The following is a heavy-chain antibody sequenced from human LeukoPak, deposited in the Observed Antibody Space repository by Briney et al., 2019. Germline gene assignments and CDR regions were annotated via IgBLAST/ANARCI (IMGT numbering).Heavy chain of an antibody. D-gene: IGHD5-18*01. CDR1: GYTFTSYY. V-gene: IGHV1-46*01. CDR3: ARGLPPTLDTAMVFDY. Sequence: GASVKVSCKASGYTFTSYYMHWVRQAPGQGLEWMGIINPSGGSTSYAQKFQGRVTMTRDTSTSTVYMELSSLRFEDTAVYYCARGLPPTLDTAMVFDYWGQGTLVTVSS. J-gene: IGHJ4*02. CDR2: INPSGGST.